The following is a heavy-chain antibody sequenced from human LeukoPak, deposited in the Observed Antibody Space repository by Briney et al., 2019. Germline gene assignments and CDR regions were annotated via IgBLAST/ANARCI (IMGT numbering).Heavy chain of an antibody. CDR1: GGSISSYY. Sequence: SETLSLTCTVSGGSISSYYGSWIRQPPGKGLEWIGYIYYSGSTNYNPSLKSRVTISVDTSKNQFSLKLSSVTAADTAVYYCARAAGGLGTLNWFDPWGQGTLVTVSS. D-gene: IGHD7-27*01. CDR3: ARAAGGLGTLNWFDP. J-gene: IGHJ5*02. V-gene: IGHV4-59*01. CDR2: IYYSGST.